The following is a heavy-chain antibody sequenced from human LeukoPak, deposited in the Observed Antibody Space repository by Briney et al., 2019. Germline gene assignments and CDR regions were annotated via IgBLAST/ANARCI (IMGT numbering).Heavy chain of an antibody. Sequence: SETLSLTCTVSGASISSYYWSWIRQPPGKGLEWIGYIYYSGSTNYNPSLKSRVTISVDTSKNQFSLKLSSVTAADTAVYYCARHPIVAAFLGLWGRGTLVTVSS. D-gene: IGHD1-26*01. CDR3: ARHPIVAAFLGL. J-gene: IGHJ2*01. CDR1: GASISSYY. CDR2: IYYSGST. V-gene: IGHV4-59*08.